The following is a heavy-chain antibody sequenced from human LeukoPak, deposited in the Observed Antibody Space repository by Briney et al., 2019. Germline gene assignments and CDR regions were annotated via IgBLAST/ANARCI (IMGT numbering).Heavy chain of an antibody. CDR2: INPNSGGT. V-gene: IGHV1-2*02. CDR3: ATLYTAIRNWFDP. J-gene: IGHJ5*02. CDR1: GYTFTGYY. Sequence: ASVKVSCKASGYTFTGYYMHWVRQAPGQGLEWMGWINPNSGGTNYAQKFQGRVTMTRDTSISTACMELSRLRSDDTAVYYCATLYTAIRNWFDPWGQGTLVTVSS. D-gene: IGHD5-18*01.